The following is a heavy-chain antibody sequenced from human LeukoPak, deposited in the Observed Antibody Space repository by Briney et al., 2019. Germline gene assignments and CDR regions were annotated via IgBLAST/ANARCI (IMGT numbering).Heavy chain of an antibody. CDR3: ASPRSGYRYTFDY. J-gene: IGHJ4*02. D-gene: IGHD3-22*01. V-gene: IGHV4-4*09. CDR2: ISTSGST. CDR1: AASISNYY. Sequence: SEALSLTCAVSAASISNYYWSWIRQAPGEGLEWIRYISTSGSTNYNPSLKSRVSISLDTSKNRFSLNLNFVTAADTAVYYCASPRSGYRYTFDYWGQGALVTVSS.